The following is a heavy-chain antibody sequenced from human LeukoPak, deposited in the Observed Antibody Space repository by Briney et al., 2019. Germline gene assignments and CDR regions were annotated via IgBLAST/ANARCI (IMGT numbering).Heavy chain of an antibody. V-gene: IGHV4-59*01. D-gene: IGHD6-13*01. CDR3: ARVTGYVMEDYFDY. J-gene: IGHJ4*02. CDR2: IYYSGST. CDR1: GGSISSYY. Sequence: SETLSLTCTVSGGSISSYYWSWIRQPPGKGLEWIGYIYYSGSTNYNPSLKSRVTVSVDTSKNQFSLRLSSVTAADTAVYYCARVTGYVMEDYFDYWGQGTLVTVSS.